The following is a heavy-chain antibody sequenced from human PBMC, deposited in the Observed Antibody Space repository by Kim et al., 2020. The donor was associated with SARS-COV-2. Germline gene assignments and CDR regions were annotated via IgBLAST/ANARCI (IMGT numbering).Heavy chain of an antibody. J-gene: IGHJ2*01. Sequence: ASVKVSCKASGYSFTTYSMHWVRQAPGQRLEWMGWINAGNGNTEYSQKLQGRITITRDTSASTAYMELSSLRSEDTAVYYCARVIVDYWYLDLWGRGTLVTVSS. CDR2: INAGNGNT. CDR3: ARVIVDYWYLDL. CDR1: GYSFTTYS. D-gene: IGHD3-22*01. V-gene: IGHV1-3*01.